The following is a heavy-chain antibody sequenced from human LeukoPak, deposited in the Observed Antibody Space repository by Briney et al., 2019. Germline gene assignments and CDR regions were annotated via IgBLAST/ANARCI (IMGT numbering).Heavy chain of an antibody. CDR2: INPNSGGT. V-gene: IGHV1-2*02. Sequence: ASVKVSCKASGYTFTGYYMHWVRQAPGQGLEWMGWINPNSGGTNYAQKLQGRVTMTRDTSISTAYMELSRLRSDDTAVYYCARGTALTGTTKYYYYMDVWGKGTTVTVSS. D-gene: IGHD1-7*01. CDR3: ARGTALTGTTKYYYYMDV. J-gene: IGHJ6*03. CDR1: GYTFTGYY.